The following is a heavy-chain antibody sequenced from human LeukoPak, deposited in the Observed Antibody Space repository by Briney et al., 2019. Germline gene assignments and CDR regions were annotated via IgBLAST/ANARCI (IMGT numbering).Heavy chain of an antibody. CDR2: ISGSGGST. D-gene: IGHD2-2*01. CDR1: GFTFSSYA. Sequence: TGGSRRLSCAASGFTFSSYAMSWVRQAPGKGLEWVSAISGSGGSTYYADSVKGRFTISRDNSKNTLYLQMNSLRAEDTAVYYCAKASPIVVVPAARPDYWGQGTLVTVSS. J-gene: IGHJ4*02. CDR3: AKASPIVVVPAARPDY. V-gene: IGHV3-23*01.